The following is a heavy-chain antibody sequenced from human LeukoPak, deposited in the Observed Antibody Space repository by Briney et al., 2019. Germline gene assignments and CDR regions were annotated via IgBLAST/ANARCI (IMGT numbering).Heavy chain of an antibody. D-gene: IGHD5-24*01. CDR3: VRLLGRGDGYRAFDY. CDR2: ISSSDIYI. Sequence: GGSLRLSCAASGFTFNSYAMNWAPHAPGKGLECVSSISSSDIYIYYGDSVKGRFTGSKEFATNSRSLQMNSLRAEDTAVYYCVRLLGRGDGYRAFDYWGQGTLVTVSS. V-gene: IGHV3-21*01. J-gene: IGHJ4*02. CDR1: GFTFNSYA.